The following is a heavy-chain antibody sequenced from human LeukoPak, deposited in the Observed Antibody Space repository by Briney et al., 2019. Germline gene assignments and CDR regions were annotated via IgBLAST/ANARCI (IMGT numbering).Heavy chain of an antibody. CDR3: ARGGGLDV. CDR2: ISYDGNKK. CDR1: GFTFSNYA. V-gene: IGHV3-30*04. D-gene: IGHD3-16*01. Sequence: PGGSLRLSCGASGFTFSNYAMHWVRQAPGKGLEWVAVISYDGNKKYYADSVKGRFTISRDNAKNSLYLQMSNLRAEDTAVYFCARGGGLDVWGQGATVTVSS. J-gene: IGHJ6*02.